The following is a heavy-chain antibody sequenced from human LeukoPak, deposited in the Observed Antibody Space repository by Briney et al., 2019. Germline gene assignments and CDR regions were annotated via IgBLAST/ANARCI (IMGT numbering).Heavy chain of an antibody. V-gene: IGHV3-30*02. CDR2: IRYDGSNK. CDR1: GFTFSSYG. J-gene: IGHJ5*02. CDR3: AKDRLSSSWQGDWFDP. Sequence: GGSLRLSCAASGFTFSSYGMHWVRQAPGKGLEWVAFIRYDGSNKYYADSVKGRFTISRDNSKNTLYLQMNSLRAEDTAVYYCAKDRLSSSWQGDWFDPWGQGTLVTVSS. D-gene: IGHD6-13*01.